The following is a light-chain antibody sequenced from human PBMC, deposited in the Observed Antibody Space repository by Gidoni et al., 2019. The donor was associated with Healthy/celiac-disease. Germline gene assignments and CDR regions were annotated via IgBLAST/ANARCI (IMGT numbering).Light chain of an antibody. CDR1: QGISSY. CDR2: AAS. CDR3: QQYYSYLYT. V-gene: IGKV1-8*01. J-gene: IGKJ2*01. Sequence: AIRMTQSPSSLSASTGDRVTITCRASQGISSYLAWYQQKPGKAPKLLIYAASTLQSGGPSRFSGSGSGTDFTLTISCLQSEDFATYYCQQYYSYLYTFGQGTKLEIK.